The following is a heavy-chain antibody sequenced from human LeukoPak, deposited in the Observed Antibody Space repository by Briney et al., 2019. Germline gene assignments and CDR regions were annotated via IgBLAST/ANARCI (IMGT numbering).Heavy chain of an antibody. V-gene: IGHV3-9*01. D-gene: IGHD3-3*01. CDR1: GFTFDDYA. CDR2: ISWNSGST. J-gene: IGHJ4*02. Sequence: GGSLRLSCAASGFTFDDYAMHWVRQAPGKGLEWVSGISWNSGSTYYADSVKGRFTISRDNSKNTLYLQMNSLRAEDTAVYYCAFTYYDFWSGYYTLDYWGQGTLVTVSS. CDR3: AFTYYDFWSGYYTLDY.